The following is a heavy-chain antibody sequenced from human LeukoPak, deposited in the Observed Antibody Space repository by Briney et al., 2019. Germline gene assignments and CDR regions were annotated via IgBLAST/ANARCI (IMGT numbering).Heavy chain of an antibody. J-gene: IGHJ3*02. D-gene: IGHD5-12*01. CDR3: ARHIVATNDAFDI. Sequence: PSETLSLTCTVSGGSISTNNYYWGWVRQPPGKGLEWVGYIYYSGSTNYNPSLKRRVTISVDTSKNQFSLKLSSVTAADTAVYYRARHIVATNDAFDIWGQGTMVTVSS. CDR2: IYYSGST. CDR1: GGSISTNNYY. V-gene: IGHV4-61*05.